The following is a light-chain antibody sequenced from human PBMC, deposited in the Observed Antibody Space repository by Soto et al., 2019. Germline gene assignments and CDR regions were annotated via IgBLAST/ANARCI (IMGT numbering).Light chain of an antibody. Sequence: DIQMTQSPSSLSASVGDRVSITCRASQSISSYLNWYRQKPGKAAKLLIYGSSTLQSGVPSRFSGSGSGTDFTLTISTLQPEDFATYYCQQSFSTPYTFSQGTIVEVK. CDR1: QSISSY. J-gene: IGKJ2*01. V-gene: IGKV1-39*01. CDR3: QQSFSTPYT. CDR2: GSS.